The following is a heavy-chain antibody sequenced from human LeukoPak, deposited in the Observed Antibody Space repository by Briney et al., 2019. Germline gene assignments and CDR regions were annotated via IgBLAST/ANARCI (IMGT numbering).Heavy chain of an antibody. CDR1: GFTFSTFG. V-gene: IGHV3-33*01. Sequence: GGSLRLSCAASGFTFSTFGMHWIRQAPGKGLEWVAVVWSDGNGKFHADSVKGRFTISRDNSKNTLYLQMNNLRAEDTAVYYCVRVLTVTFDSWGQGTLVTVSS. D-gene: IGHD4-17*01. J-gene: IGHJ4*02. CDR2: VWSDGNGK. CDR3: VRVLTVTFDS.